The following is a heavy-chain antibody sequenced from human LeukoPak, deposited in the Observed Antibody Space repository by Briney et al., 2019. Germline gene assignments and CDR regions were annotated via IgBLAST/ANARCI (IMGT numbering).Heavy chain of an antibody. Sequence: ASVKVSCKASGYTFSKFYIHWVRQAPGQGLEWMGLLNTQPNNDYTNYAQKFQGRVTLTRDMSTNTAYMELSSLRSEDTAVYYCATDGIPGATTTLDYWGQGTLVTVSS. J-gene: IGHJ4*02. CDR3: ATDGIPGATTTLDY. V-gene: IGHV1-46*01. CDR2: LNTQPNNDYT. CDR1: GYTFSKFY. D-gene: IGHD1-26*01.